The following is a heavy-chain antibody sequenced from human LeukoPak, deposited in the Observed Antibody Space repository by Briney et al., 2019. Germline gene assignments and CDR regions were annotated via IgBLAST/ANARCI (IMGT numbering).Heavy chain of an antibody. Sequence: GASVKVSCKASGYTFTSYYMHWVRQAPGQGLEWMGIINPSGGSTSYAQKFQGRVTMTTDTSTSTAYMELRSLRSDDTAVYYCARDLRWPPLNLDYWGQGTLVTVSS. J-gene: IGHJ4*02. V-gene: IGHV1-46*01. D-gene: IGHD4-23*01. CDR3: ARDLRWPPLNLDY. CDR2: INPSGGST. CDR1: GYTFTSYY.